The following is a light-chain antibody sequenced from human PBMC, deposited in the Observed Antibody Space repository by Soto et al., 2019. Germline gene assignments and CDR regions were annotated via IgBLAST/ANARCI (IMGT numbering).Light chain of an antibody. CDR3: QHYDSLPIT. CDR2: GAS. J-gene: IGKJ5*01. CDR1: QSVSSSY. V-gene: IGKV3-20*01. Sequence: EIVLTQSPGTLSLSPGERVTLSCRASQSVSSSYLAWYQQKPGQAPRLLIYGASSRATGIPDRFSGSGSGTDFTLTISRLEPEDFAVFYCQHYDSLPITFGQGTRLEIK.